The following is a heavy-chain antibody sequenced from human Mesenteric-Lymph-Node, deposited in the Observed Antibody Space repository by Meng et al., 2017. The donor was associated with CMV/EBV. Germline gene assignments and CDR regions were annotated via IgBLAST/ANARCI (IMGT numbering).Heavy chain of an antibody. CDR2: INPNSGGT. CDR1: GYTFSGYY. CDR3: ARGVIALARFWYFDL. V-gene: IGHV1-2*06. D-gene: IGHD2/OR15-2a*01. Sequence: SGYTFSGYYMHWIRQAPGQGLEWMGRINPNSGGTNYPQKFQGRVTMTRDTSLTTAYMEPSGLTSDDTAVYYCARGVIALARFWYFDLWGRGTLVTVSS. J-gene: IGHJ2*01.